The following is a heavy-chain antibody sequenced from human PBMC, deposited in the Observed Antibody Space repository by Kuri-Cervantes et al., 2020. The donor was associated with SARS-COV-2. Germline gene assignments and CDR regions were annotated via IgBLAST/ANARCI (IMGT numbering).Heavy chain of an antibody. CDR1: GGTFSSYA. CDR3: AREHSSSLFFYYYYYMDV. CDR2: IIPILGTA. J-gene: IGHJ6*03. V-gene: IGHV1-69*04. Sequence: SVKVSCKASGGTFSSYAISWVRQAPGQGLEWMGRIIPILGTANYAQKFQGRVTMTRDTSTSTVYMELSSLRSEDTAVYYCAREHSSSLFFYYYYYMDVWGKGTTVTVSS. D-gene: IGHD6-13*01.